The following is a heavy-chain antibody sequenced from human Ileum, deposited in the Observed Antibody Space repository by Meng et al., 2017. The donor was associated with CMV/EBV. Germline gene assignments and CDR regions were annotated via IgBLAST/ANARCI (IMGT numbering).Heavy chain of an antibody. Sequence: GESLKISCPASGFTLTDHYMDWVRQAPGKGLEWVGRTRNKANSYTTEYAASVKGRFTISRDESKNYLYLQMNSLENEDTSVYYCSRVRDWALDYWGQGTLVTVSS. J-gene: IGHJ4*02. D-gene: IGHD2-21*02. CDR1: GFTLTDHY. V-gene: IGHV3-72*01. CDR2: TRNKANSYTT. CDR3: SRVRDWALDY.